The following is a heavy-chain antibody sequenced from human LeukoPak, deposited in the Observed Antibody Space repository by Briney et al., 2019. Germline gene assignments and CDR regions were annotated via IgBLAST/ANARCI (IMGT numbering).Heavy chain of an antibody. CDR2: INPNTGGT. CDR1: GYTFTGYY. D-gene: IGHD6-19*01. J-gene: IGHJ3*02. CDR3: ARPRAQQWLVRGDAFDI. V-gene: IGHV1-2*02. Sequence: ASVKVSCKASGYTFTGYYMHWVRQAPGQGLEWMGWINPNTGGTDYAQKFQGRVTMTRDTSISTAYMELSGLRSDDTAVYYCARPRAQQWLVRGDAFDIWGQGTMVTVS.